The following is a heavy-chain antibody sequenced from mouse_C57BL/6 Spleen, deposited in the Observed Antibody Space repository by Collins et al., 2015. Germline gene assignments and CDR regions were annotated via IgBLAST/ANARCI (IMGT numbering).Heavy chain of an antibody. CDR3: ARGAINYYGSPPFAY. D-gene: IGHD1-1*01. CDR2: IHPNSGST. Sequence: QVQLQQPGAELVKPGASVKLSCKASGYTFTSYWMHWVKQRPGQGLEWIGMIHPNSGSTNYNEKFKSKATLTVDKSSSTAYMQLSSLTSEDSAVYYCARGAINYYGSPPFAYWGQGTLVTVVC. J-gene: IGHJ3*01. V-gene: IGHV1-64*01. CDR1: GYTFTSYW.